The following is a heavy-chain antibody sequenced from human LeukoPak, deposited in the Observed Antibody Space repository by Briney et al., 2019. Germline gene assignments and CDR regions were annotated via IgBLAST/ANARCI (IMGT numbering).Heavy chain of an antibody. CDR3: AKRDCSGGSCHKFDYYYYMDV. J-gene: IGHJ6*03. Sequence: GGSLRLSCAASGFTFSSYAMSWVRQAPGKGLEWVSAISGSGGSTYYADSVKGRLTISRDNSKNTLYLQMNSLRAEDTAVYYCAKRDCSGGSCHKFDYYYYMDVWGKGTTVTVSS. D-gene: IGHD2-15*01. V-gene: IGHV3-23*01. CDR2: ISGSGGST. CDR1: GFTFSSYA.